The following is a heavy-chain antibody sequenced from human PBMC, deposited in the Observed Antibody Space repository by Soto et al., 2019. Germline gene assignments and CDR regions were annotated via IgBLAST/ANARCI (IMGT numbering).Heavy chain of an antibody. CDR2: ISYDGSNK. D-gene: IGHD6-13*01. V-gene: IGHV3-30*18. CDR1: GFTFSSYG. CDR3: AKYQLVPSQVDY. J-gene: IGHJ4*02. Sequence: HPGGSMRLSCAASGFTFSSYGMHWVRQAPGKGLEWVAVISYDGSNKYYADSVKGRFTISRDNSKNTLYLQMNSLRAEDTAVYYCAKYQLVPSQVDYWGQGTLVTVSS.